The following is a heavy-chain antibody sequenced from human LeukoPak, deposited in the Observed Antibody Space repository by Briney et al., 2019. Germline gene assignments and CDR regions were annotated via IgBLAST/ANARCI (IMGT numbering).Heavy chain of an antibody. Sequence: GGSLRLSCAASGFIVSTNYMSWVRQAPGKGLEWISIVHSGGTTYCGDSVKGRFTISRDTSKNTVSLQMNSLRAEDTAVYYCARVYYYGSSMDVWGQGTTVTVSS. V-gene: IGHV3-66*01. CDR2: VHSGGTT. CDR1: GFIVSTNY. CDR3: ARVYYYGSSMDV. D-gene: IGHD3-10*01. J-gene: IGHJ6*02.